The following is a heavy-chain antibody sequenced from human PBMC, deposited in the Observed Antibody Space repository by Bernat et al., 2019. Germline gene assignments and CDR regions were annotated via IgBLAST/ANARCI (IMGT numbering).Heavy chain of an antibody. CDR2: IKSKTDGGTT. V-gene: IGHV3-15*01. CDR1: GFTFSNAW. CDR3: TTVPPITMVQGVPYYFDY. D-gene: IGHD3-10*01. J-gene: IGHJ4*02. Sequence: EVQLVESGGGLVKPGGSLRLSCVASGFTFSNAWMSWVRQAPGKGLEWVGRIKSKTDGGTTDYAAPVKGRFTISRDDSKNTLYLQMNSLKTEDTAVYYCTTVPPITMVQGVPYYFDYWGQGTLVTVSS.